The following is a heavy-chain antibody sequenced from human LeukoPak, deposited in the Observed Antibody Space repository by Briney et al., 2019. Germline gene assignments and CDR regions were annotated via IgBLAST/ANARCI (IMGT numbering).Heavy chain of an antibody. V-gene: IGHV3-7*01. Sequence: PGGSLRLSCVVSGFTFNSCWMNWVRQAPGKGLEWVAHINPDGRDTYYVDSVKGRFTISRDNAQNSMYLQMNSLRVEDTAVYYCATWGDTTAEYFQRWGQGTLVTVSS. CDR2: INPDGRDT. J-gene: IGHJ1*01. CDR3: ATWGDTTAEYFQR. CDR1: GFTFNSCW. D-gene: IGHD2-21*02.